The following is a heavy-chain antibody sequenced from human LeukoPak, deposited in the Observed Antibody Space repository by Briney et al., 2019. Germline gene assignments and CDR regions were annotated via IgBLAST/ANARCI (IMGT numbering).Heavy chain of an antibody. J-gene: IGHJ4*02. CDR1: GYTFTSYY. D-gene: IGHD5-18*01. CDR2: INPSGGST. V-gene: IGHV1-46*01. CDR3: ARPGYSYGPGYFDY. Sequence: ASVKVSCKASGYTFTSYYMHWVRQAPGQGLEWMGIINPSGGSTSYSQKFQGKVTMTRYMSTSTVYMELSSLRSEDTAVYYCARPGYSYGPGYFDYWGQGTLVTVSS.